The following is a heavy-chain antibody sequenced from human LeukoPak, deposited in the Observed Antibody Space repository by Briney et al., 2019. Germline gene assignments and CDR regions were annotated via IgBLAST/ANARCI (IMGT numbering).Heavy chain of an antibody. J-gene: IGHJ4*02. Sequence: GASVKVSCKASGGTFSSYAISWVRQAPGQGLEWMGRIDPFDSNTNYSPSFEGHVSISADKSMSTAYLQWTSLKASDTAIYYCARGLYSGYYMSGYWGQGTRVTVSS. D-gene: IGHD5-12*01. CDR2: IDPFDSNT. CDR1: GGTFSSYA. V-gene: IGHV5-10-1*01. CDR3: ARGLYSGYYMSGY.